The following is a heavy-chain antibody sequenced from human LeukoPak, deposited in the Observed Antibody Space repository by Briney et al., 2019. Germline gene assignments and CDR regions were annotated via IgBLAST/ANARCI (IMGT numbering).Heavy chain of an antibody. CDR1: GFTFRSYA. CDR3: AKVRSGLYYYDSRGSTSLLDY. J-gene: IGHJ4*02. V-gene: IGHV3-23*01. Sequence: PGGSLRLSCAASGFTFRSYAMSWVRQAPGKGLEWVSCMSGGGGSTYYADSVKGRFTISRDNSKNTLYLQLNSLRAEDTAVYYCAKVRSGLYYYDSRGSTSLLDYWGQGTLVTVSS. CDR2: MSGGGGST. D-gene: IGHD3-22*01.